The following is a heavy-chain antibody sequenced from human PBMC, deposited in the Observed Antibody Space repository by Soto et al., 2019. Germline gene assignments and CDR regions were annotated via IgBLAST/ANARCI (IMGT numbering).Heavy chain of an antibody. Sequence: GASVKVSRKASGYTFTSYGISWVRQAPGQGLEWMGWISAYNGNTNYAQKLQGRVTMTTDTSTSTAYMELRSLRSDDTAVYYCARVGVRYSSSYGSVVPNWFDPWGQGTLVTVSS. J-gene: IGHJ5*02. V-gene: IGHV1-18*01. D-gene: IGHD6-6*01. CDR1: GYTFTSYG. CDR2: ISAYNGNT. CDR3: ARVGVRYSSSYGSVVPNWFDP.